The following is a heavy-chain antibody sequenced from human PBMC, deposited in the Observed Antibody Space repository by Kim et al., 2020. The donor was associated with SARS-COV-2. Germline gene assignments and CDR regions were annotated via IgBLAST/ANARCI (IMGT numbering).Heavy chain of an antibody. D-gene: IGHD4-17*01. CDR2: KK. Sequence: KKYYGDYAKGRLTIARDNSRNTRYLQMNSLGAEDTAVYYCARLYGTTIDYWGQGTLVTVSS. J-gene: IGHJ4*02. V-gene: IGHV3-33*01. CDR3: ARLYGTTIDY.